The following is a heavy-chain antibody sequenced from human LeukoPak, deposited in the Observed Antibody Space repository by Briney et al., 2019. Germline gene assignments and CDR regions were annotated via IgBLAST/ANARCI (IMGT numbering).Heavy chain of an antibody. J-gene: IGHJ4*02. CDR2: INSDGSST. D-gene: IGHD6-6*01. Sequence: GGSLRLSCAASGFTFSSYWMHWVRHAPGKGLVWVSRINSDGSSTSYADSVKGRFTISRDNSKNTLYLQMNSLRAEDTAVYYCAKVAASASIAARRPLDYWGQGTLVTVSS. CDR1: GFTFSSYW. V-gene: IGHV3-74*01. CDR3: AKVAASASIAARRPLDY.